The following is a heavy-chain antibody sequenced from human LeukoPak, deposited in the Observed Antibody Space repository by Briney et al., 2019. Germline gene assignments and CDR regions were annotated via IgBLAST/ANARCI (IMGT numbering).Heavy chain of an antibody. V-gene: IGHV3-30*12. Sequence: GGSLRLSCAASGFTFSNYGMHWVRQAPDKGLEWVAFLQNDGGDIHYADSVEGRFTISRDNSKNTLYLQMNSLRAEDTAVYYCARDNWGLDYWGQGTLVTVSS. D-gene: IGHD7-27*01. CDR1: GFTFSNYG. CDR2: LQNDGGDI. J-gene: IGHJ4*02. CDR3: ARDNWGLDY.